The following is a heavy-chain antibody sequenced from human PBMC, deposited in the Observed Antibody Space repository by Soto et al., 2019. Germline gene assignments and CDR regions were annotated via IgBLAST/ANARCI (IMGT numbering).Heavy chain of an antibody. CDR1: GFTFSSYS. D-gene: IGHD3-22*01. Sequence: GGSLRLSCAASGFTFSSYSMNWVSQAPGKGLEWVSYISSSSSTIYYADSVKGRFTISRDNAKNSLYLQMNSLRDEDTAVYYCAQPRAQDSSGYSTGGAFDIWGQGTMVTVSS. CDR2: ISSSSSTI. CDR3: AQPRAQDSSGYSTGGAFDI. J-gene: IGHJ3*02. V-gene: IGHV3-48*02.